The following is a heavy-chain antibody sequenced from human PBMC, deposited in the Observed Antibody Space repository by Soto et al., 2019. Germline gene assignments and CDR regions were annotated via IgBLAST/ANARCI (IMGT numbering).Heavy chain of an antibody. CDR1: GFTFSSYA. V-gene: IGHV3-30-3*01. J-gene: IGHJ4*02. D-gene: IGHD3-22*01. CDR2: ISYDGSNK. Sequence: QVQLVESGGGVVQPGRSLRLPCAASGFTFSSYAMHWVRQAPGKGLEWVAVISYDGSNKYYADSVKGRFTISRDNSKNTLYLQMNSLRAEDTAVYYCAREAYYYDSSGYFPLDYWGQGTLVTVSS. CDR3: AREAYYYDSSGYFPLDY.